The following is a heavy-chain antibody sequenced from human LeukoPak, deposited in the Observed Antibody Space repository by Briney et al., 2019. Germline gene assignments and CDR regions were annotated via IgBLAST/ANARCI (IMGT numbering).Heavy chain of an antibody. CDR2: IKEDGSLK. Sequence: GGSLRLSCAASGFTFSSYAMSWVRQAPGKGPEWVANIKEDGSLKNYVDSVEGRFTVSRDNAKNTLYLQMNSLRLEDTAVYYCVRDWAPASMQAAPFDCWGQGTLVTVSS. J-gene: IGHJ4*02. CDR3: VRDWAPASMQAAPFDC. D-gene: IGHD2/OR15-2a*01. CDR1: GFTFSSYA. V-gene: IGHV3-7*01.